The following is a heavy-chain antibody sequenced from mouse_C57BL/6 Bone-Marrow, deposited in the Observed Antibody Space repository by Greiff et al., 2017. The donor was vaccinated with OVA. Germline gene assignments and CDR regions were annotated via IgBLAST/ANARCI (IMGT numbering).Heavy chain of an antibody. CDR2: IDPSDSYT. J-gene: IGHJ1*03. CDR1: GYTFTSYW. Sequence: QVQLKQPGAELVMPGASVKLSCKASGYTFTSYWMHWVKQRPGQGLEWIGEIDPSDSYTNYNQKFKGKSTLTVDKSSSTAYMQLSSLTSEDSAVDYGARETTVVAYWYFDVWGTGTTVTVSS. D-gene: IGHD1-1*01. CDR3: ARETTVVAYWYFDV. V-gene: IGHV1-69*01.